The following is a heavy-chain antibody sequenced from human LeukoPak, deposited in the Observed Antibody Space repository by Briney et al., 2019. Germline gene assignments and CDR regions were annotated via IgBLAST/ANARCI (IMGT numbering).Heavy chain of an antibody. Sequence: GESLKISCKGSGYSFTSYWIGWVRQMPGKGLEWMGIIYPGDSDARYSPSFQGQVTISADKSISTAYLQWNSLKASDTAIYYCARRHFDWFFFDYWGQGTLVTVSS. D-gene: IGHD3-9*01. CDR2: IYPGDSDA. CDR1: GYSFTSYW. J-gene: IGHJ4*02. V-gene: IGHV5-51*01. CDR3: ARRHFDWFFFDY.